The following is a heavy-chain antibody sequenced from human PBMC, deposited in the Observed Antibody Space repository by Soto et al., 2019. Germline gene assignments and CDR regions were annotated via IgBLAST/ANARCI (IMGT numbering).Heavy chain of an antibody. CDR3: ARGPSGTIFGVVIYSWHGMDV. J-gene: IGHJ6*02. CDR2: IIPIFGTA. V-gene: IGHV1-69*13. CDR1: GGTFSSYA. Sequence: GASVKVSCKASGGTFSSYAISWGRQAPGQRLEWMGGIIPIFGTANYAQKFQGRVTITADESTSTAYMELSSLRSEDTAVYYCARGPSGTIFGVVIYSWHGMDVWGQGTTVTVSS. D-gene: IGHD3-3*01.